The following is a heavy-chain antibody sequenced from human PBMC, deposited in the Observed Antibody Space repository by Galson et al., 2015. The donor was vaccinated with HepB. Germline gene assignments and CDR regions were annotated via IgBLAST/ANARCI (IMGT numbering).Heavy chain of an antibody. J-gene: IGHJ4*02. D-gene: IGHD6-19*01. CDR3: ARGLAVAGWYYFDY. V-gene: IGHV1-18*04. CDR2: ISVYNGNT. Sequence: SVKVSCKASGYTFTSYGIIWVRQAPGQGLEWIGWISVYNGNTNFAQKLQGRVTMTTDTSTTTAYMELRSLRSDDTAVYYCARGLAVAGWYYFDYWGQGTLVTVSS. CDR1: GYTFTSYG.